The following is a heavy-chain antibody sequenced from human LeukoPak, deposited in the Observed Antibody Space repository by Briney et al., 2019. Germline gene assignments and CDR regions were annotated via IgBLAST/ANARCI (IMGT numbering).Heavy chain of an antibody. CDR1: GFTFSSYS. CDR2: ISSSSSSYI. D-gene: IGHD2-15*01. CDR3: ARVRYCSGGSCYSIDC. Sequence: GGSLRLSCAASGFTFSSYSMNWVRQAPGKGLQWVSSISSSSSSYIYYADSVQGRFTISRDNAKNSLYLQMNSLRAEDTAVYYCARVRYCSGGSCYSIDCWGQGTLVTVSS. J-gene: IGHJ4*02. V-gene: IGHV3-21*01.